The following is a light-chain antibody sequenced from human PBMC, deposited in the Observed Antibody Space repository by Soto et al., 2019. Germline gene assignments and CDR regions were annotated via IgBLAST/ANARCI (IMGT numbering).Light chain of an antibody. V-gene: IGKV1-5*01. CDR2: DAS. CDR3: QQFRGT. J-gene: IGKJ1*01. CDR1: QGISNW. Sequence: DIQMTQSPSTLSASVGDRVTITCRASQGISNWLAWYQQKPGKAPKLLIYDASTLESGVPSRFSGSGSGTDFTLTISSLLPDDFATYYCQQFRGTFGQGTKVQIE.